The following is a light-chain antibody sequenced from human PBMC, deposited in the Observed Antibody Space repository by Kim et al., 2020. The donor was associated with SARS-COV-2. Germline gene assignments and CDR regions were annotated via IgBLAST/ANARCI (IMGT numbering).Light chain of an antibody. CDR3: QQSNSTPFT. J-gene: IGKJ3*01. CDR2: AAS. CDR1: QSISSY. Sequence: DIQMTQSPSSLSASVGDRVTITCRASQSISSYLNWYQQKPGKAPKLLIYAASSLQSGVPSRFSGSGSGTDFTLTISSLQPEDFATYYCQQSNSTPFTFGPATKVEIK. V-gene: IGKV1-39*01.